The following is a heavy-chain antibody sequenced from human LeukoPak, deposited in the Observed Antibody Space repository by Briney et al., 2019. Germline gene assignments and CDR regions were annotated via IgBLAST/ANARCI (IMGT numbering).Heavy chain of an antibody. CDR2: IHYSGSA. Sequence: SETLSLTCTVSGGSISGTTYYWVWIRQPPGKGLEWIGSIHYSGSAYFNPSLKSRVTISVDTTKNQFSLKMSSVTTADTAVYYCARLAQQFDYWGQGTLVSVSS. J-gene: IGHJ4*02. CDR3: ARLAQQFDY. V-gene: IGHV4-39*01. CDR1: GGSISGTTYY.